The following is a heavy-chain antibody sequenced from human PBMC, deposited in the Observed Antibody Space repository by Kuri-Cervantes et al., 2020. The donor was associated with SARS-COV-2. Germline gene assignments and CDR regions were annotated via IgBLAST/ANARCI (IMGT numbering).Heavy chain of an antibody. CDR3: AREQGGGYYSH. J-gene: IGHJ4*02. Sequence: SLQVSCKASGGTFSSYAISWVRQAPGQGLEWMGRIIPIRGTANYAQKFQGRVTITADKSTSTAYMKLSSLRSEDTAVYYCAREQGGGYYSHWGQGTLVTVSS. CDR1: GGTFSSYA. V-gene: IGHV1-69*04. D-gene: IGHD3-22*01. CDR2: IIPIRGTA.